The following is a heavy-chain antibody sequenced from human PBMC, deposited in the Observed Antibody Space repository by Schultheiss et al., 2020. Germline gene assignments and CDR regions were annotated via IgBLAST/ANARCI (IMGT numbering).Heavy chain of an antibody. V-gene: IGHV3-23*01. J-gene: IGHJ3*02. CDR1: GFTFSSYA. CDR2: ISGSGGST. D-gene: IGHD1-26*01. Sequence: GGSLRLSCAASGFTFSSYAMSWVRQAPGKGLEWVSAISGSGGSTYYADSMKGRFTISRDNSKNTLYLQMNSLRAEDTAVYYCAKVIGVGGSYFDAFDIWGQGTMVTVSS. CDR3: AKVIGVGGSYFDAFDI.